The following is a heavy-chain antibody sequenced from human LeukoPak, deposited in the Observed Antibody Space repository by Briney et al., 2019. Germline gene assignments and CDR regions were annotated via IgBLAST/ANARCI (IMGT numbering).Heavy chain of an antibody. D-gene: IGHD1-26*01. CDR1: GFTFSSYT. CDR2: ISSSSSYI. J-gene: IGHJ3*02. V-gene: IGHV3-21*01. Sequence: GGSLRLSCAASGFTFSSYTMSWVRQAPGKGLEWVSSISSSSSYIYYVDSVKGRFTISRDNAKNSLYLQMNSLRAEDTAVYYCARALSGSYHDAFDIWGQGTMVTVSS. CDR3: ARALSGSYHDAFDI.